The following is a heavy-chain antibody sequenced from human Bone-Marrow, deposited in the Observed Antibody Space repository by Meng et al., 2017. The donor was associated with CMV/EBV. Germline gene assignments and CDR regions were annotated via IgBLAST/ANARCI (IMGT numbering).Heavy chain of an antibody. V-gene: IGHV3-9*01. CDR1: GFTLSTYW. Sequence: SLKISCAASGFTLSTYWMTWVRQAPGKGLEWVSGISWNSGSIGYADSVKGRFTISRDNAKNSLYLQMNSLRAEDTALYYCAKDNQWELLLGYFQHWGQGTLVTVSS. CDR3: AKDNQWELLLGYFQH. CDR2: ISWNSGSI. D-gene: IGHD1-26*01. J-gene: IGHJ1*01.